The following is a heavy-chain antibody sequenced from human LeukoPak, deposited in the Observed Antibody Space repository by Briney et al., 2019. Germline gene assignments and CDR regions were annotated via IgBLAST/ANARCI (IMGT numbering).Heavy chain of an antibody. CDR3: AKDRAMVKGDYFDY. Sequence: PGGSLRLSCAASGFTFSSHAMHWVRQAPGKGLEWVAVISYDGSNKYYADSVKGRFTISRDNSKNTLYLQMNSLRAEDTAVYYCAKDRAMVKGDYFDYWGQGTLVTVSS. CDR2: ISYDGSNK. V-gene: IGHV3-30-3*01. D-gene: IGHD5-18*01. J-gene: IGHJ4*02. CDR1: GFTFSSHA.